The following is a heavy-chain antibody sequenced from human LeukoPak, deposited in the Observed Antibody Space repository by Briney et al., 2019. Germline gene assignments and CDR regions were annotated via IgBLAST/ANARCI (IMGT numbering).Heavy chain of an antibody. J-gene: IGHJ6*02. CDR2: IYYSGST. CDR3: ARARTTGTTGYYGMDV. Sequence: KPSETLSLTCTVSGGSISSYYWSWIRQPPGKGLEWIGYIYYSGSTNYNPSLKSRVTISVDTSKNQFSLRLSSVTAADTAVYYCARARTTGTTGYYGMDVWGQGTTVTVSS. D-gene: IGHD1-1*01. V-gene: IGHV4-59*01. CDR1: GGSISSYY.